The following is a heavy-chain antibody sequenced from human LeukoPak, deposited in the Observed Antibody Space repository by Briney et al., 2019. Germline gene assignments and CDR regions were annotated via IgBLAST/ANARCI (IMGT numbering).Heavy chain of an antibody. CDR3: ARHSRGYSYGYFDY. J-gene: IGHJ4*02. Sequence: SSETLSLTCAVYGGSFSGYYWSWIRQPPGKGLEWIGEINHSGSTNYNPSLKSRVTISVDTSKNQFSLKLSSVTAADTAVYYCARHSRGYSYGYFDYWGQGTLVTVSS. V-gene: IGHV4-34*01. CDR2: INHSGST. D-gene: IGHD5-18*01. CDR1: GGSFSGYY.